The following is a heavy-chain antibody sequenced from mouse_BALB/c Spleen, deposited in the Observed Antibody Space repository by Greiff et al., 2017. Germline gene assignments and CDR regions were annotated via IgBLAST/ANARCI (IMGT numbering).Heavy chain of an antibody. CDR2: INPNNGGT. D-gene: IGHD2-1*01. Sequence: VQLQQSGPELVKPGASVKIPCKASGYTFTDYNMDWVKQSHGKSLEWIGDINPNNGGTIYNQKFKGKATLTVDKSSSTAYMVLRSLTSEDTAVYYCSICGNYVDNYAMDDWGQGTSVTVSS. J-gene: IGHJ4*01. CDR3: SICGNYVDNYAMDD. V-gene: IGHV1-18*01. CDR1: GYTFTDYN.